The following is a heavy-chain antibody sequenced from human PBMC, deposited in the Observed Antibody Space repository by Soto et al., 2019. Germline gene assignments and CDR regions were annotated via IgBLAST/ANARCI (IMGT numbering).Heavy chain of an antibody. CDR3: AREGGYYDDNGMDV. Sequence: PSETLSLTCTVSGGSISSGDYYWSWIRQPPGKGLEWIGYIYYSGSTYYNPSLKSRVTISVDTSKNQFSLKLSSVTAADTAVYYCAREGGYYDDNGMDVWGQGTTVTVS. CDR1: GGSISSGDYY. J-gene: IGHJ6*02. D-gene: IGHD3-22*01. V-gene: IGHV4-30-4*01. CDR2: IYYSGST.